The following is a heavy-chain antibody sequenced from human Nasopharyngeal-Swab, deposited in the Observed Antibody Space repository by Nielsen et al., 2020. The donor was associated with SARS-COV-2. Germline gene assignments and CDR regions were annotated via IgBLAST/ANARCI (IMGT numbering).Heavy chain of an antibody. V-gene: IGHV3-48*02. D-gene: IGHD3-22*01. J-gene: IGHJ4*02. CDR2: ISSSSSTI. CDR1: GFTFSSYS. CDR3: AARYYYDSSGYPSDY. Sequence: GGSLRLSCAASGFTFSSYSMNWVRQAPGKGLEWVSYISSSSSTIYYADSVKGRFTISRDNAKNSLYLQMNSLRDEDTAVYYCAARYYYDSSGYPSDYWGQGTLVTVSS.